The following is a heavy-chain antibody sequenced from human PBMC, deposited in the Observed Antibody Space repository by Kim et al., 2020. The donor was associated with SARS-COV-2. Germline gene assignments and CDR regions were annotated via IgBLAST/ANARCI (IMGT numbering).Heavy chain of an antibody. V-gene: IGHV3-73*01. CDR3: TRRGSGSYGGEDY. J-gene: IGHJ4*02. Sequence: YAASVKGRFTISRDDSKNTAYLQMNSLKTEDTAVYYCTRRGSGSYGGEDYWGQGTLVTVSS. D-gene: IGHD1-26*01.